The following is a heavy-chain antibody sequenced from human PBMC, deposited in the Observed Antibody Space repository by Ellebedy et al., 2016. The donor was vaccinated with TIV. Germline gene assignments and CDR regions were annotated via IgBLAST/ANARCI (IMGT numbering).Heavy chain of an antibody. J-gene: IGHJ4*02. CDR3: ARSSAVAGDFDY. D-gene: IGHD6-19*01. V-gene: IGHV4-61*09. CDR1: GGSVSSGSYY. Sequence: SETLSLTCTVSGGSVSSGSYYWTWIRQPAGKGLEWIGHIYTSGSTKYNPSLKSRVTMSVDTSKNQFSLQLSSVTAADTAVYYCARSSAVAGDFDYWGQGTLATVSS. CDR2: IYTSGST.